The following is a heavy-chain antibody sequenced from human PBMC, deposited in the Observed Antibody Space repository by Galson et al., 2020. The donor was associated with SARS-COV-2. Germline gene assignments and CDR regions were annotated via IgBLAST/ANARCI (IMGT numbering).Heavy chain of an antibody. CDR2: INAGNGNT. Sequence: ASVKVSCKASGYTFTSYAMHWVRQDPGQRLEWMGWINAGNGNTKYSQKFQGRVTITRDTSASTAYMELSSLRSEDTAVYYCARVYCSSTSCPGYDAFDIWCQGTMFTVSS. CDR1: GYTFTSYA. D-gene: IGHD2-2*01. J-gene: IGHJ3*02. CDR3: ARVYCSSTSCPGYDAFDI. V-gene: IGHV1-3*01.